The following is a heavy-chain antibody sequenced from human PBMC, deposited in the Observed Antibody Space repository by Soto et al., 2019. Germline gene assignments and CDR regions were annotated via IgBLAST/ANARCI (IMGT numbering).Heavy chain of an antibody. CDR2: VSRAGTYT. CDR3: VKYTVTEDVWES. J-gene: IGHJ5*02. CDR1: GFTFSSYA. D-gene: IGHD4-17*01. V-gene: IGHV3-23*01. Sequence: EVPLLESGGDVVRPGGSLRLSCAASGFTFSSYAMGWVRQAPGKGLEWVAGVSRAGTYTFYAVSVRGRFSISRDTSRDTVDLYMNALRGDDTAVYFCVKYTVTEDVWESWGQGTLVSVSS.